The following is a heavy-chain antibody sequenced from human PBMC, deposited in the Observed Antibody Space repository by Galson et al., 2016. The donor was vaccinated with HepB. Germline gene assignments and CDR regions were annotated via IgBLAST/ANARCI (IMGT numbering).Heavy chain of an antibody. CDR1: GFTFSRTG. J-gene: IGHJ5*02. CDR2: ISVSGGVT. Sequence: SLRLSCAGSGFTFSRTGLSWVRQPPGKGLEWVSGISVSGGVTYYADSVRGRFTISRDPSKDTVYLEMNSLKAEDTAVYYCANGVGGDRLHGSNWFDPWGQGTRVTVSS. D-gene: IGHD3-16*01. CDR3: ANGVGGDRLHGSNWFDP. V-gene: IGHV3-23*01.